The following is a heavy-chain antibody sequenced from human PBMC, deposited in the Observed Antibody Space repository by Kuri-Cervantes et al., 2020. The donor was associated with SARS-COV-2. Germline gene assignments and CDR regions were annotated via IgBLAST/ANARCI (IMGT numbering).Heavy chain of an antibody. CDR3: ARGYSSSSARNFDY. CDR2: IIPIFGTA. J-gene: IGHJ4*02. CDR1: GGTFSSYA. D-gene: IGHD6-6*01. Sequence: SVKVSCKASGGTFSSYAISWVRQAPGQGLEWMGGIIPIFGTANYAQKFQGRVMITTDESTSTAYMELSSLRSEDTAVYYCARGYSSSSARNFDYWGQGTLVTVSS. V-gene: IGHV1-69*05.